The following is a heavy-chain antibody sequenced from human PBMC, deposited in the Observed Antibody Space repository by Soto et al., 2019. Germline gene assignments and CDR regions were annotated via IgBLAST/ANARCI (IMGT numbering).Heavy chain of an antibody. J-gene: IGHJ6*02. CDR1: GGSISSSNYY. Sequence: SETLSLTCTVSGGSISSSNYYWGWIRQPPGKGLEWIGSIYYSGSTYYNPSLKSRVTISVDTSKNQFSLKLSSVTAADTAVYYCARQRPNYDFLSGYSSTLDVWGQGTTVTVSS. CDR3: ARQRPNYDFLSGYSSTLDV. D-gene: IGHD3-3*01. V-gene: IGHV4-39*01. CDR2: IYYSGST.